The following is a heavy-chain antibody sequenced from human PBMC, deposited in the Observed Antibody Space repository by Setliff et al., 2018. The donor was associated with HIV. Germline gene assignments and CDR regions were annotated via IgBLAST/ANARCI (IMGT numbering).Heavy chain of an antibody. J-gene: IGHJ3*01. Sequence: KPSQTLSLPCTLSGDSVGTPSYVWGWSRQSPGKGLDWIGGIYYSGSSYYSPSLRSRLTISIDTAENRTSLRLSSVTAADTALSYCAGQNCSDSSGYGAGGTFDVWGRGTMVTVSS. CDR2: IYYSGSS. D-gene: IGHD3-22*01. CDR3: AGQNCSDSSGYGAGGTFDV. V-gene: IGHV4-39*01. CDR1: GDSVGTPSYV.